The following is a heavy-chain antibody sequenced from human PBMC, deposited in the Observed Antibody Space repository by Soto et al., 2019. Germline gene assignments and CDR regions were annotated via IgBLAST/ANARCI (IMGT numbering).Heavy chain of an antibody. D-gene: IGHD6-13*01. J-gene: IGHJ4*02. V-gene: IGHV1-24*01. CDR3: ATVGGHVSSSWYGY. CDR1: GYTLTELS. CDR2: FDPEDGET. Sequence: ASVKVSCKVSGYTLTELSMHWVRQAPGKGLEWMGGFDPEDGETIYAQKFQGRVTMTEDTSTDTAYMELSSLRSEDTAVYYCATVGGHVSSSWYGYWGQGTLVTVSS.